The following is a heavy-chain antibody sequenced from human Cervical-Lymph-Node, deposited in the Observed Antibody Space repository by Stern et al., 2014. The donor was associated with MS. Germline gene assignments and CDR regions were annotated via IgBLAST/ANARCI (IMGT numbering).Heavy chain of an antibody. CDR2: IWYDGSNK. J-gene: IGHJ4*02. V-gene: IGHV3-33*01. CDR3: ARGDSSSPLEY. CDR1: GFTFSSYG. Sequence: QVPLVESGGGVVQPGRSLRLSCAASGFTFSSYGMHWVRQTPGQGLEWVAVIWYDGSNKYYADSVKGRFTISRDNSENTLYLQMNSLRAEDTAMYYCARGDSSSPLEYWGQGTLVTVSS. D-gene: IGHD6-6*01.